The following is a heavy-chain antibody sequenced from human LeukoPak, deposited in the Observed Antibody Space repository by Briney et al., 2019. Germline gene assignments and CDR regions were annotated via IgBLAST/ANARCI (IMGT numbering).Heavy chain of an antibody. V-gene: IGHV3-30*18. J-gene: IGHJ3*02. CDR3: ANSKVPREYCSATSCYAGFGAFDI. CDR1: GFTFSSYA. D-gene: IGHD2-2*01. CDR2: ISYDGTEK. Sequence: GGSLRLSCAASGFTFSSYAMSWVRQAPGKGLEWVAVISYDGTEKYYEDSVKGRFTISRDNSKNTLYLQMNSLRTEDTAVYYCANSKVPREYCSATSCYAGFGAFDIWGQGTMVTVSS.